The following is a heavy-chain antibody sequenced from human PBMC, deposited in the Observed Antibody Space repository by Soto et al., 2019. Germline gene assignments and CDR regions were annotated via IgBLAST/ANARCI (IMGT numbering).Heavy chain of an antibody. CDR2: ISSSSSYI. D-gene: IGHD6-13*01. J-gene: IGHJ4*02. V-gene: IGHV3-21*01. Sequence: GGSLRLSCAASGFTFSSYSMNWVRQAPGKGLEWVSSISSSSSYIYYADSVKGRFTISRDNAKNSLYLKMNSLRAEYTDVYYCARDSGYSSSWYVYWGQGTLVTVSS. CDR1: GFTFSSYS. CDR3: ARDSGYSSSWYVY.